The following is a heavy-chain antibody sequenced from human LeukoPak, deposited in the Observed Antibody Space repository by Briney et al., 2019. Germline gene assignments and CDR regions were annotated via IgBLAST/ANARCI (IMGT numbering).Heavy chain of an antibody. J-gene: IGHJ4*02. D-gene: IGHD6-19*01. V-gene: IGHV3-9*01. CDR3: SGGWNY. CDR1: GFTFDDYA. Sequence: GGSLRLSCAASGFTFDDYAMHWVRQAPGKGLEWVSGISWNSGSIGYADSVKGRFTISRDNAKNSLYLQMNSLRAEDTALYYCSGGWNYWGQGTLVTVSS. CDR2: ISWNSGSI.